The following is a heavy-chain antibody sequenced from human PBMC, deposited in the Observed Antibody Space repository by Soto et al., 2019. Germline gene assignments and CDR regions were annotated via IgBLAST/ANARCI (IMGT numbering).Heavy chain of an antibody. CDR3: AKDLVTTVTTGAVPDNYYNYYGMDV. CDR2: ISGSGGST. V-gene: IGHV3-23*01. J-gene: IGHJ6*02. CDR1: GFTFSSYA. Sequence: PGGSLRLSCAASGFTFSSYAMSWVRQAPGKGLEWVSAISGSGGSTYYADSVKGRFTISRDNSKNTLYLQMNSLRAEDTAVYYCAKDLVTTVTTGAVPDNYYNYYGMDVWGQGTTVTVSS. D-gene: IGHD4-4*01.